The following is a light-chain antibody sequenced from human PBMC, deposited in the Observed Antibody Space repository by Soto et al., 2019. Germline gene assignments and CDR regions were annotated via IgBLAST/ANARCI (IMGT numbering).Light chain of an antibody. Sequence: EIVMTQSPATLSVSPGERATLSCRASQSVSSNLAWYQQKPGQAPRLLIYGASARATGIPARFSGSVSGTEFTLTISSLQSADFAVYYCQQYKNWFGSFGQGTKVDI. V-gene: IGKV3-15*01. CDR3: QQYKNWFGS. CDR2: GAS. J-gene: IGKJ1*01. CDR1: QSVSSN.